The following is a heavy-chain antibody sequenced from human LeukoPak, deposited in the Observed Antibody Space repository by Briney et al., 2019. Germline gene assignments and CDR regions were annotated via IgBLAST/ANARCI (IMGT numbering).Heavy chain of an antibody. J-gene: IGHJ3*01. Sequence: ASVKVSFKASGYTFIGYYMHWMRQAPGQGLEWLGWINPNSGATNYPQTFQGRVTITRDTSISTAYVELSSLTSDDTAMYYCARDLTSDAFDVWGQGTMITVSS. CDR3: ARDLTSDAFDV. CDR1: GYTFIGYY. CDR2: INPNSGAT. V-gene: IGHV1-2*02.